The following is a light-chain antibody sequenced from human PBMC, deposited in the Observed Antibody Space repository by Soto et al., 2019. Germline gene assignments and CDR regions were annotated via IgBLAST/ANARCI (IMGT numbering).Light chain of an antibody. CDR3: SSYTGSSTDV. J-gene: IGLJ1*01. CDR2: DVS. CDR1: SSDVGAYNY. V-gene: IGLV2-14*01. Sequence: QSVLTQPASVSGSPGQSITISCTGTSSDVGAYNYVSWYQQYPGKAPKLMIYDVSNRPSGVSNRFPGSKSGNTASLTISGLQAEDEADYYCSSYTGSSTDVFGTGTKVTVL.